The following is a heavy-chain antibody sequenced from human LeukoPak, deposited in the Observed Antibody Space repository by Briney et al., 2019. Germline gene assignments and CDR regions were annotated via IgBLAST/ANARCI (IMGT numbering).Heavy chain of an antibody. Sequence: SESLSLTCAVYGGSFSGYYWSWIRQPPGKGLEWIGEINHSGSTNYNPSLKSRVTISVDTSKNQFSLKLSSVTAADTAVYYCATYGSGSWFDPWSQGTLVTVSS. CDR3: ATYGSGSWFDP. CDR1: GGSFSGYY. CDR2: INHSGST. V-gene: IGHV4-34*01. D-gene: IGHD3-10*01. J-gene: IGHJ5*02.